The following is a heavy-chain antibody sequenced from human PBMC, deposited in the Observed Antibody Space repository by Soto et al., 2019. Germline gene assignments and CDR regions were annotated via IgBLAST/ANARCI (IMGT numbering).Heavy chain of an antibody. J-gene: IGHJ5*02. CDR3: ARVAGSGWYDA. Sequence: SETLSLTCAVSGGYIVGGGYSWSWSRQPPGKGLEWIGTAYPRGSTYYDPSLKSRVTISLDLSKNQFSLNLSSVTAADTAVYYCARVAGSGWYDAWGQRPLVTVCS. CDR2: AYPRGST. D-gene: IGHD6-19*01. CDR1: GGYIVGGGYS. V-gene: IGHV4-30-2*01.